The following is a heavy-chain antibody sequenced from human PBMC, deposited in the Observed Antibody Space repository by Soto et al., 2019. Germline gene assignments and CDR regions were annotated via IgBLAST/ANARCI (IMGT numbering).Heavy chain of an antibody. Sequence: PGESLKISCKGSGYSFTSYWISWVCQMPGKGLEWMGRIDPSDSYTNYSPSFQGHVTISADKSISTAYLQWSSLKASDTAMYYCASSTMIVRDYYYYGMDVWGQGTTVTVSS. J-gene: IGHJ6*02. CDR2: IDPSDSYT. V-gene: IGHV5-10-1*01. D-gene: IGHD3-22*01. CDR3: ASSTMIVRDYYYYGMDV. CDR1: GYSFTSYW.